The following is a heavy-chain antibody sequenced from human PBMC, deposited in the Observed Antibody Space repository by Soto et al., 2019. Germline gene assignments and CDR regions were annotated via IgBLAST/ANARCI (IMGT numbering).Heavy chain of an antibody. CDR3: AREAKMKQQLVRDGRGIDY. CDR2: IYYSGST. J-gene: IGHJ4*02. CDR1: GGSISSGGYY. Sequence: SETLSLTCTVSGGSISSGGYYWSWIRQPPGKGLEWIGYIYYSGSTYYNPSLKSRVTISVDTSKNQFSLKLSSVTAADTAVYYCAREAKMKQQLVRDGRGIDYWGQGTLVTVSS. V-gene: IGHV4-30-4*01. D-gene: IGHD6-13*01.